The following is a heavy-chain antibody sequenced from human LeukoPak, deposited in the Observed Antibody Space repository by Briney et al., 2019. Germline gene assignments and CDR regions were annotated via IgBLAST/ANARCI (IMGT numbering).Heavy chain of an antibody. CDR3: AGSYYGGRCDY. V-gene: IGHV1-2*06. Sequence: GASVKVSCKASGHTFTGSYIHWVRQAPGQGLEWVGRIAPNSGGTNYAQKFQGRVTMTRDTSISTAYIEPSRLRSDDTAVYYCAGSYYGGRCDYWGRGTLVTVSS. J-gene: IGHJ4*02. CDR2: IAPNSGGT. CDR1: GHTFTGSY. D-gene: IGHD3-10*01.